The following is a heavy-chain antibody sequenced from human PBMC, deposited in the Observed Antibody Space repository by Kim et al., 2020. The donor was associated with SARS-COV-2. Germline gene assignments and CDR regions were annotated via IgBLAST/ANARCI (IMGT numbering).Heavy chain of an antibody. CDR3: ARAPRAGLVEY. J-gene: IGHJ4*02. V-gene: IGHV3-30-3*01. CDR2: ISYDGSNK. Sequence: GGSLRLSCAASGFTFSSYAMHWVRQAPGKGLEWVAVISYDGSNKYYADSVKGRFTISRDNSKNTLYLQMNSLKGEDTAVYYCARAPRAGLVEYSGEGTLV. D-gene: IGHD6-6*01. CDR1: GFTFSSYA.